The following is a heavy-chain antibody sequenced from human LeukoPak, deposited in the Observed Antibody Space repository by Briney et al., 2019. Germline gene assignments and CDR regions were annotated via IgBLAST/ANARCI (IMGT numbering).Heavy chain of an antibody. J-gene: IGHJ4*02. CDR2: IYHSGRS. CDR3: ARDQVECTGGTCQSRVGFDF. CDR1: GDSISNGVKY. Sequence: SETLSLTCTVSGDSISNGVKYWSWIRQHPGRGLEWIGYIYHSGRSYYNPSLKSRITMSVDTSKDQFSLNLSSVTAADTAVYYCARDQVECTGGTCQSRVGFDFWGQGTLVTVSS. D-gene: IGHD2-8*02. V-gene: IGHV4-31*03.